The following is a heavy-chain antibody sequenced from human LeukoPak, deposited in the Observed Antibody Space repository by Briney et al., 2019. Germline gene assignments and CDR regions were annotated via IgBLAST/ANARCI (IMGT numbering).Heavy chain of an antibody. CDR2: IKQDGSEK. J-gene: IGHJ4*02. D-gene: IGHD2-21*01. CDR3: ARDLEGHICYFDY. CDR1: GSTFSSYW. Sequence: GGSLRLSCAASGSTFSSYWMSWVRQAPGKGLEWVANIKQDGSEKYYVDSVKGRFTISRDNAKNSLCLQMNSLRAEDTAVYYCARDLEGHICYFDYWGQGTLVTVSS. V-gene: IGHV3-7*01.